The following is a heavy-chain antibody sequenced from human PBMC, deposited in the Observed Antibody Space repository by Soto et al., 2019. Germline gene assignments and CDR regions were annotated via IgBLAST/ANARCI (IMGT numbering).Heavy chain of an antibody. CDR1: GFTFSSYA. V-gene: IGHV3-23*01. CDR2: ISGRGGST. CDR3: VKVAGSGGYYDY. D-gene: IGHD3-10*01. J-gene: IGHJ4*02. Sequence: EVQLLESGGGLVQPGGSLRLSCAASGFTFSSYAMSWVRLAPGKGMGWVSGISGRGGSTFYADSVKGRFTISRDNSKNTLYLQMNSLKVEDTALYYCVKVAGSGGYYDYWGQGTLVTVSS.